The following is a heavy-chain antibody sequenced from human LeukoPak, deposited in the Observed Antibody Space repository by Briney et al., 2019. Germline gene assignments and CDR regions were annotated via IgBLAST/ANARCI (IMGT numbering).Heavy chain of an antibody. Sequence: SGESLKISCKGSGYSFTSYWISWVRQMPGKGLEWMGRIDPSDSYTNYSPSFQGHVTISADRSISTAHLQWSSLKASDTAMYYCATPYSSSWYGSLNAFDLWGQGTMVTVSS. J-gene: IGHJ3*01. CDR2: IDPSDSYT. CDR3: ATPYSSSWYGSLNAFDL. D-gene: IGHD6-13*01. CDR1: GYSFTSYW. V-gene: IGHV5-10-1*01.